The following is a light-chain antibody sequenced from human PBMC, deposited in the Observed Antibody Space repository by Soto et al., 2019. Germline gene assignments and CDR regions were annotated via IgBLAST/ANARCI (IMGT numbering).Light chain of an antibody. CDR1: QDISTW. Sequence: DIQMTQSPSTVSAFVGDRVTITCRASQDISTWLAWYQQKPGKAPDLLIYDASTLESGVPLRFSGSGSGTEFTLTISSLQPEDFATYYCQHYDTYLWTFGQGTKVDIK. J-gene: IGKJ1*01. CDR2: DAS. V-gene: IGKV1-5*01. CDR3: QHYDTYLWT.